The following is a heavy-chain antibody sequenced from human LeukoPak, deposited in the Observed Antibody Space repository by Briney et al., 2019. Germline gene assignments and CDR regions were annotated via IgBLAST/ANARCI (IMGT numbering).Heavy chain of an antibody. D-gene: IGHD3-22*01. CDR2: IYYSGST. V-gene: IGHV4-31*03. CDR3: ARYYFDSSGYYYFDY. CDR1: GASINSGGYY. J-gene: IGHJ4*02. Sequence: SETLSLTCTVSGASINSGGYYWSWIRQHPGKGLEWIGYIYYSGSTYYNPSLKSRVTISVDTSKNQFSLKLSSVTAADTAVYYCARYYFDSSGYYYFDYWGQGTLVTVSS.